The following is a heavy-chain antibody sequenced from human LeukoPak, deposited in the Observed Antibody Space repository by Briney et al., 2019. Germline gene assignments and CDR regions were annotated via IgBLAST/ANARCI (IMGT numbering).Heavy chain of an antibody. V-gene: IGHV1-46*01. Sequence: ASVKVSCKASGYTFTSNXXXWVRQAPGQGLEWMGIIFPRDGSTSYAQKFQGRVTVTRDTSTSTVHMELSGLRSEDTAVYYCARDQEGFDYWGQGTLVTVSS. CDR3: ARDQEGFDY. J-gene: IGHJ4*02. CDR2: IFPRDGST. CDR1: GYTFTSNX.